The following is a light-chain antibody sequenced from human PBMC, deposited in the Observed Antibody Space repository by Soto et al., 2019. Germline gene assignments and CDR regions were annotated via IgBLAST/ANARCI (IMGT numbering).Light chain of an antibody. Sequence: DIQMTQSPSTLSASVGDRVTITCRASQSISSWLAWYQQKAGKAPKLLIYKASSLESGVPSRFSGSGSGTEFTLTISSLQPDDFATYYCQQYNSYSPLTFGGGTRLEIK. CDR2: KAS. V-gene: IGKV1-5*03. CDR1: QSISSW. J-gene: IGKJ5*01. CDR3: QQYNSYSPLT.